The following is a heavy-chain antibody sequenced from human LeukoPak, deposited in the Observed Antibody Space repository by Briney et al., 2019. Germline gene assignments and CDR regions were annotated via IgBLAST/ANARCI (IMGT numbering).Heavy chain of an antibody. D-gene: IGHD5-18*01. CDR1: GYTFTGYY. V-gene: IGHV1-2*02. CDR2: INPNSGGT. CDR3: ARVFGFGYSYGPYNWFDP. Sequence: ASVKVSCKASGYTFTGYYMHWVRQAPGQGLEWMGWINPNSGGTNYAQKLQGRVPMTRDTSISTAYMELSRLRSDDTAVYYCARVFGFGYSYGPYNWFDPWGQGTLVTVSS. J-gene: IGHJ5*02.